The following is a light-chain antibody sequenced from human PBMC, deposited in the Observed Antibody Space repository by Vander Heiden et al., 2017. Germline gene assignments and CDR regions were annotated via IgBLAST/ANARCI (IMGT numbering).Light chain of an antibody. CDR2: ARS. Sequence: DIQMTPSPSSLSASVGDRVTNTCRASQSINSYLNWYQQKPGKAPKLLIYARSSLQSGVPSRFSGSGSETDSTLTISSLQPEDFATCYYKQSYSPPFFGRGTKLEIK. CDR3: KQSYSPPF. J-gene: IGKJ2*01. V-gene: IGKV1-39*01. CDR1: QSINSY.